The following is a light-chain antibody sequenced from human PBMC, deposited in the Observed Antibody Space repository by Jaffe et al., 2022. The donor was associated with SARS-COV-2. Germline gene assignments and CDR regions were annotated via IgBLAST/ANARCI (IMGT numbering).Light chain of an antibody. Sequence: DIQMTQSPSSLSVSVGDRVTITCRASQNINSYLNWYQQKPGKAPKLLIYAASSLQSGVPSRFSGSGSGTDFTLTISSLQPEDFATYYCQQSYSTWTFGQGTKVEIK. V-gene: IGKV1-39*01. CDR2: AAS. J-gene: IGKJ1*01. CDR3: QQSYSTWT. CDR1: QNINSY.